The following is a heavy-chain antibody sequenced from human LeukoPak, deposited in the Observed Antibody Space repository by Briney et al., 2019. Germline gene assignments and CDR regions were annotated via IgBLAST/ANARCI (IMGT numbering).Heavy chain of an antibody. D-gene: IGHD1-26*01. J-gene: IGHJ4*02. CDR2: IISNGGST. V-gene: IGHV3-64D*06. CDR1: GFSFSTYA. CDR3: VKVLSGYYYYLDS. Sequence: GGSLRLSCSASGFSFSTYAMHWVRQAPGKGLEYVSGIISNGGSTYYADSVNGRFTSSRDNSKNTLYLQMSSLRAEDTAVYYCVKVLSGYYYYLDSWGQGTLVTVS.